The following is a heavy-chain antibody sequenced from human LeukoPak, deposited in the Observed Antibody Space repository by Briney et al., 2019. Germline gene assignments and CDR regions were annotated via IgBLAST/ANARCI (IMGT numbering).Heavy chain of an antibody. CDR3: ARSGIKMVRGVIIKSPYHMDV. V-gene: IGHV3-21*01. J-gene: IGHJ6*03. CDR2: ISSSSNYI. Sequence: GGSLRLSCAASGFTLSTYTMNWVRQAPGKGLEWVSSISSSSNYIYYADSVKGRFTISRDDAKSSLSLQMNSLRAEDTAVYYCARSGIKMVRGVIIKSPYHMDVWGKGTTVTVSS. CDR1: GFTLSTYT. D-gene: IGHD3-10*01.